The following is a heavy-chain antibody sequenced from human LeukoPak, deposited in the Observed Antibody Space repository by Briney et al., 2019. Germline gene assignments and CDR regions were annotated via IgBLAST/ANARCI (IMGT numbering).Heavy chain of an antibody. CDR1: GFTFSSYG. J-gene: IGHJ4*02. D-gene: IGHD2-15*01. CDR2: IWYDGSNK. CDR3: ARDAGYCSGGSCYPGQFDY. Sequence: PGRSLRLSCAASGFTFSSYGMHWVRQAPGKGLEWVAVIWYDGSNKYYADSVKGRFTISRDNSKNTLYLQMNSLRAEDTAVYYCARDAGYCSGGSCYPGQFDYWGQGTLVTASS. V-gene: IGHV3-33*01.